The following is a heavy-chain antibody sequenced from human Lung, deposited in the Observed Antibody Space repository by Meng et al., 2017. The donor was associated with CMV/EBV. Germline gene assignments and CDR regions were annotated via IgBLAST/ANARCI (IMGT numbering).Heavy chain of an antibody. V-gene: IGHV3-9*01. J-gene: IGHJ4*02. CDR3: ARTASAYDY. Sequence: SXRLSCVASGFTFDDYGMHWVRQAPGKGLEWVSGISWNTGNIGYADSVKGRFTISRDNAKNSVYLQMNSLRIEDTALYYCARTASAYDYWGQGTLVTVSS. D-gene: IGHD1-14*01. CDR2: ISWNTGNI. CDR1: GFTFDDYG.